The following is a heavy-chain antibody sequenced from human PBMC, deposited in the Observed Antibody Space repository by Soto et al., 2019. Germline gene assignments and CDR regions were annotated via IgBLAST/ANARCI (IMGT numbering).Heavy chain of an antibody. CDR3: ARDTVLTGMFDF. CDR1: GGSIGSYH. V-gene: IGHV4-59*01. J-gene: IGHJ4*02. D-gene: IGHD4-17*01. Sequence: PSLTCTVSGGSIGSYHWSWVRQPPGKGLEWIASVYYTGTTNYNPSLGSRVTISIDAPGNRFSMEITSVTAADTAIYYCARDTVLTGMFDFWGQGTLVTVSS. CDR2: VYYTGTT.